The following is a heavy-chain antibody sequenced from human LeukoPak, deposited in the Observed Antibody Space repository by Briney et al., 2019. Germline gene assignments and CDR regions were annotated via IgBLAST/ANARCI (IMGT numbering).Heavy chain of an antibody. CDR2: IDWDDDK. CDR1: GFSLSTSGMF. D-gene: IGHD6-19*01. V-gene: IGHV2-70*11. J-gene: IGHJ6*02. CDR3: ARSPRIAVAGNYYYYGVDV. Sequence: SGPALVKPTQTLTLTCTFSGFSLSTSGMFVSWIRQPSGKALEWLARIDWDDDKYYSTSLKTRLTISKDTSKNQVVLTMTNMDPVDTATYYCARSPRIAVAGNYYYYGVDVWGQGTTVTVSS.